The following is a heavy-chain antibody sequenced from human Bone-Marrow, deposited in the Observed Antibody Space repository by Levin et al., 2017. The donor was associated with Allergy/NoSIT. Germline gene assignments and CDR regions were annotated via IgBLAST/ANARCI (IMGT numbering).Heavy chain of an antibody. Sequence: GGSLRLSCAASGFTFSDYYMSWIRQAPGKGLEWVSYISSSSSYTNYADSVKGRFTISRDNAKNSLYLQMNSLRAEDTAVYYCARVGIPTKGIAAAGTRGTYYYYYYMDVWGKGTTVTVSS. D-gene: IGHD6-13*01. V-gene: IGHV3-11*06. CDR1: GFTFSDYY. CDR3: ARVGIPTKGIAAAGTRGTYYYYYYMDV. J-gene: IGHJ6*03. CDR2: ISSSSSYT.